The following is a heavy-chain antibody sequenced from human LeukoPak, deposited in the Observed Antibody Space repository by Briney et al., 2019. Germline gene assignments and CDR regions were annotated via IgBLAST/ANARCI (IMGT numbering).Heavy chain of an antibody. D-gene: IGHD6-19*01. CDR2: IDQSGGRN. Sequence: PGGSLRLSCAASGFTFSRFWMNWVRQAPGRGLEWVANIDQSGGRNNYVDSVKGRFTTSRDNSKNTLYLQMNSLRAEDTAVYYCAKGEEQWLAFFDYWGQGTLVTVSS. V-gene: IGHV3-7*05. CDR3: AKGEEQWLAFFDY. J-gene: IGHJ4*02. CDR1: GFTFSRFW.